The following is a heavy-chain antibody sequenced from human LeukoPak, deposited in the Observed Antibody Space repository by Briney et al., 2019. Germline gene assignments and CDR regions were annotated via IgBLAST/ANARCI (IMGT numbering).Heavy chain of an antibody. CDR1: GYTFTGYY. CDR3: ARDLGYCSGGSCPDYYMDV. Sequence: ASVKVSCKASGYTFTGYYMHWVRQAPGQGLEWMGWINPNSGGTNYAQKFQGRVTMTRDTSISTAYMELSRLRSDDTAVYYRARDLGYCSGGSCPDYYMDVWGKGTTVTVSS. J-gene: IGHJ6*03. D-gene: IGHD2-15*01. V-gene: IGHV1-2*02. CDR2: INPNSGGT.